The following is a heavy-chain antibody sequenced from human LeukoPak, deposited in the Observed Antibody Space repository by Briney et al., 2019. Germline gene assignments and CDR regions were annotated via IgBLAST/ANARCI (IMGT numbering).Heavy chain of an antibody. CDR1: GFTVSSNY. CDR2: IYSGGGT. J-gene: IGHJ5*02. Sequence: GGSLRLSCAASGFTVSSNYMSGFGRAPGKGLEWCSVIYSGGGTYSAASVKGRFTTSRDNSKNTLYLQMNSLRAEDTAVYYCARDRRVVGYDSSGLLQYNWFDPWGQGTLVTVSS. CDR3: ARDRRVVGYDSSGLLQYNWFDP. V-gene: IGHV3-53*01. D-gene: IGHD3-22*01.